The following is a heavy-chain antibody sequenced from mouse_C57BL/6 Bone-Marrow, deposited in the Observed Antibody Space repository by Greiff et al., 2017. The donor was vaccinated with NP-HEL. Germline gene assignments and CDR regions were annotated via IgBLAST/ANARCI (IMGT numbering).Heavy chain of an antibody. CDR1: GYTFTSYW. V-gene: IGHV1-64*01. J-gene: IGHJ4*01. CDR3: SSSGYLRYYAMDY. Sequence: VQLQQPGAELVKPGASVKLSCKASGYTFTSYWMHWVKQRPGQGLEWIGMIHPNSGSTNYNEKFKSKATLTVDKSSSTAYMQLSSLTSEDSAVYYGSSSGYLRYYAMDYWGQGTSVTVSS. CDR2: IHPNSGST. D-gene: IGHD3-2*02.